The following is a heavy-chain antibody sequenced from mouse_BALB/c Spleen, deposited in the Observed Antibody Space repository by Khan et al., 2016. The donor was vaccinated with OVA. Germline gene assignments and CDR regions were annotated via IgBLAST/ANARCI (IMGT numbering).Heavy chain of an antibody. V-gene: IGHV1-7*01. CDR3: ARRTKAY. CDR1: GYAFTNYW. CDR2: INPSTGYT. J-gene: IGHJ3*01. Sequence: VQLKESGAELAKPGASVKMSCKASGYAFTNYWMHWVKQRPGQGLEWIGYINPSTGYTEYNQKFKEKATLTADKSSSTAYMQLSSLTSEDCAVYYCARRTKAYWGQGTLVTVSA.